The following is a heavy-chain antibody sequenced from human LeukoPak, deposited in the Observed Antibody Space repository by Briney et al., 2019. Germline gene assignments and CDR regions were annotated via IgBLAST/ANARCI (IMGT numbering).Heavy chain of an antibody. J-gene: IGHJ6*02. Sequence: GESLKISCKGSGYSFTSYWIGWVRQMPGKGLEWMGIIYPGDSDTRYSPSFQGQVTISADKSISTAYLQWSSLKASDTAMYYCARVGDGESPFGVGYYYYGMDFWGQGTTVTVSS. D-gene: IGHD3-3*01. CDR2: IYPGDSDT. CDR3: ARVGDGESPFGVGYYYYGMDF. V-gene: IGHV5-51*01. CDR1: GYSFTSYW.